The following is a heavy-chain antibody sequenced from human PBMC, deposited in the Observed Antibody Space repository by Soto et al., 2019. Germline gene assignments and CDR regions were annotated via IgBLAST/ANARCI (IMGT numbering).Heavy chain of an antibody. CDR2: ISTGSTYT. CDR1: GFSFRDYY. Sequence: PGGSLRLSCAASGFSFRDYYMSWIRQAPGKGLQWISYISTGSTYTDYIDSVKGRFTISRDNAKNSLFLQMNSLRADDTAVYYCARDRRFGSGSPDYWGLGVLVTVSS. D-gene: IGHD3-10*01. J-gene: IGHJ4*02. V-gene: IGHV3-11*05. CDR3: ARDRRFGSGSPDY.